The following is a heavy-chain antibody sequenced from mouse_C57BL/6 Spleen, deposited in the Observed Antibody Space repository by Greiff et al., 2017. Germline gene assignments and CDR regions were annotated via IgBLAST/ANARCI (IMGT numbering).Heavy chain of an antibody. CDR1: GYTFTDYY. V-gene: IGHV1-19*01. J-gene: IGHJ3*01. D-gene: IGHD1-1*01. CDR2: INPYNGGT. CDR3: ARGDYGSSPWFAY. Sequence: VQLKQSGPVLVKPGASVKMSCKASGYTFTDYYMNWVKQSHGKSLEWIGVINPYNGGTSYNQKFKGKATLTVDKSSSTAYMELNSLTSEDSAVYYCARGDYGSSPWFAYWGQGTLVTVSA.